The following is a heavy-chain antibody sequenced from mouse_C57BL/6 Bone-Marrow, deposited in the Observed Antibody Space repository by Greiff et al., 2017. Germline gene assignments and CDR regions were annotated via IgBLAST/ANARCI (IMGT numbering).Heavy chain of an antibody. CDR1: GYSFTGYY. CDR3: AREDGNYYGSSGPFAY. D-gene: IGHD1-1*01. V-gene: IGHV1-42*01. CDR2: INPSTGGT. J-gene: IGHJ3*01. Sequence: VQLQQSGPELVKPGASVKISCKASGYSFTGYYMNWVKQSPEKSLEWIGEINPSTGGTTYNQKFKATATLTVDKSSSTAYMQLKSLTSADSAVYYCAREDGNYYGSSGPFAYWGQGTLVTVSA.